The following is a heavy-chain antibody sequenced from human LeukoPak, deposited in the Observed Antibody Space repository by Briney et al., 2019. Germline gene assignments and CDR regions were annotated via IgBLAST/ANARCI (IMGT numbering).Heavy chain of an antibody. J-gene: IGHJ4*02. CDR1: GFTFSSYS. D-gene: IGHD6-19*01. CDR3: ARDNGWGRYYFDS. V-gene: IGHV3-21*01. Sequence: GGSLRLSCAASGFTFSSYSMNWVRQAPGKGLEWVSFISNSSRYIYYADSVKGRFTISRDNAKNSLYLQMNSLRVEDTAVYYCARDNGWGRYYFDSWGQGTLATVSS. CDR2: ISNSSRYI.